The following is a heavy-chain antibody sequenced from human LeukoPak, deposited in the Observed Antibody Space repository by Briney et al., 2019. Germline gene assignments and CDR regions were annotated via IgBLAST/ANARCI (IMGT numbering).Heavy chain of an antibody. J-gene: IGHJ4*02. D-gene: IGHD1-1*01. CDR2: INPNSGGT. Sequence: ASVKVSCKASGYTFTDYYMHWVRQAPGQGLGWMGRINPNSGGTNYAQKFQGRVTMTRDTSISTAYMELTRLTSDDTAVYFCARVFGNWNAFDYWGQGTLVTVSS. CDR1: GYTFTDYY. V-gene: IGHV1-2*06. CDR3: ARVFGNWNAFDY.